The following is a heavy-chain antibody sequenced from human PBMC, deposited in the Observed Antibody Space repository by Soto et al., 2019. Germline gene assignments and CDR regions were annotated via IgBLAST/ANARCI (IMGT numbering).Heavy chain of an antibody. Sequence: QVQLQESGSGLVKPSETLSLTCTVSGGSISSYYWSWIRQPPGKGLEWIGYIYYSGSTNYNPSLKSRVTISVDTSKNQFSLKLSSVTAADTAVYYCASSNIAAACFYYYGMDVWGRGTTVTVSS. V-gene: IGHV4-59*01. J-gene: IGHJ6*02. CDR1: GGSISSYY. CDR3: ASSNIAAACFYYYGMDV. D-gene: IGHD6-13*01. CDR2: IYYSGST.